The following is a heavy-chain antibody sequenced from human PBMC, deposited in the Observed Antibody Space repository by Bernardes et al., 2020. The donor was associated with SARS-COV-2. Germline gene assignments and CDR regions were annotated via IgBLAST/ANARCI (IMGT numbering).Heavy chain of an antibody. CDR2: ISSSSSYI. CDR1: GFTFSSYS. D-gene: IGHD3-10*01. CDR3: ARKWKGITMVRGVIDIYYYYYMDV. Sequence: GGSLRLSCAASGFTFSSYSMNWVRQAPGKGLEWVSSISSSSSYIYYADSVKGRFTISRDNAKNSLYLQMNSLRAEDTAVYYCARKWKGITMVRGVIDIYYYYYMDVWGKGTTVTVSS. V-gene: IGHV3-21*01. J-gene: IGHJ6*03.